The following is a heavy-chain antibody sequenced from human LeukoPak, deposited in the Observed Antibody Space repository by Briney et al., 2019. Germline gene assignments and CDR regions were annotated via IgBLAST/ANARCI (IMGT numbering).Heavy chain of an antibody. CDR1: GGSISSSSYY. Sequence: SETLSLTCTVSGGSISSSSYYWGWIRQPPGKGLEWIGSIYYSGSTYYNPSLKSRVTISVDTSKNQFSLKLSSVTAADTAVYYCARQSPFYYDSSGPCYYFDYWGQGTLVTVPS. J-gene: IGHJ4*02. CDR2: IYYSGST. V-gene: IGHV4-39*01. D-gene: IGHD3-22*01. CDR3: ARQSPFYYDSSGPCYYFDY.